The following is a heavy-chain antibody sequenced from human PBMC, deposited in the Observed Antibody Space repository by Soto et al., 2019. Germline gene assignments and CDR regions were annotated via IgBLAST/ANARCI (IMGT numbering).Heavy chain of an antibody. CDR2: TYYRSKWYN. Sequence: SQTLSLTCAVSGDSVSSNSAAWTWIRQSPSRGLEWLGRTYYRSKWYNDYAVSVKGRITINPDTSNNQLSLQLNSVTPDDTAVYNCARAKGSGLYNYCGLDVWGQGTTVTVSS. D-gene: IGHD1-1*01. V-gene: IGHV6-1*01. CDR1: GDSVSSNSAA. CDR3: ARAKGSGLYNYCGLDV. J-gene: IGHJ6*02.